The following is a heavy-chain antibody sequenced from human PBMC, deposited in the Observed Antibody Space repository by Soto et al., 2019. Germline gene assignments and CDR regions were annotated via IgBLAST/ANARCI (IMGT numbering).Heavy chain of an antibody. CDR1: GGSISSYY. CDR3: ATDRHYYDSSGYYLNWFDP. CDR2: IYTSGST. Sequence: SETLSLTCTVSGGSISSYYWSWIRQPAGKGLEWIGRIYTSGSTNYNPSLKIRVTMSVDTSKNQFSLKLSFVTAADTAVYYCATDRHYYDSSGYYLNWFDPWGQGTLVTVSS. V-gene: IGHV4-4*07. D-gene: IGHD3-22*01. J-gene: IGHJ5*02.